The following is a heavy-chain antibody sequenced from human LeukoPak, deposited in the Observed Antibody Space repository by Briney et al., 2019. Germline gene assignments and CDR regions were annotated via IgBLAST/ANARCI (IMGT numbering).Heavy chain of an antibody. Sequence: GGSLRLSCAASGFTVSSNYMSWVRQAPGKGLEWVSVIYGGGSTDYADSVKGRFTISRDNSKNTLYLQMNSLRAEDTAVYYCARAWDSSGWFDPWGQGTLVTVSS. CDR3: ARAWDSSGWFDP. CDR2: IYGGGST. CDR1: GFTVSSNY. J-gene: IGHJ5*02. D-gene: IGHD6-19*01. V-gene: IGHV3-66*01.